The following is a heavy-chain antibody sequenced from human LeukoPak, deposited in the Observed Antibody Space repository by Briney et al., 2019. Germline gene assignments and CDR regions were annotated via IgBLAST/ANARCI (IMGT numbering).Heavy chain of an antibody. CDR3: ARTERWLQLRYYFDY. V-gene: IGHV1-46*03. D-gene: IGHD5-24*01. CDR1: GYTFTSYY. J-gene: IGHJ4*02. CDR2: INPSGGST. Sequence: VKVSCKAFGYTFTSYYMHWVRQAPGQGLEWMGIINPSGGSTSSAQKFQGRVTMTRDTSTSTVYMELSSLRSEDTAVYYCARTERWLQLRYYFDYWGQGNLVTVSS.